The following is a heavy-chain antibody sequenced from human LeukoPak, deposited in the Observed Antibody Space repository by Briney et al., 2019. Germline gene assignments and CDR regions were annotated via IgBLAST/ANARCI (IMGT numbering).Heavy chain of an antibody. Sequence: PSETLSLTCAVYGRSFSGYYWSWIRQPPGKGLEWIGEINHSGSTNYNPSLKSRVTISVDTSKNQFSLKLSSVTAADTAVYYCARGGIAAVYWGQGTLVTVSS. V-gene: IGHV4-34*01. CDR2: INHSGST. J-gene: IGHJ4*02. CDR3: ARGGIAAVY. D-gene: IGHD6-13*01. CDR1: GRSFSGYY.